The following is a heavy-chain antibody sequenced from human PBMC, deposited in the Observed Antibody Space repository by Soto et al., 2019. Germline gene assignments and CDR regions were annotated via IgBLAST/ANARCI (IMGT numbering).Heavy chain of an antibody. CDR1: GFTFSSYG. CDR2: ISHAGSNK. CDR3: AKDLGISCHPPVNYGMDV. V-gene: IGHV3-30*18. D-gene: IGHD6-13*01. Sequence: QVQLVESGGGVVQPGRSLRRSCAASGFTFSSYGMHWVRQAPGKGLERVAVISHAGSNKYYADSVKGRFTISRDNSNNTLYLQLNSLRAEDTAVYYCAKDLGISCHPPVNYGMDVWGQGTTVTVAS. J-gene: IGHJ6*02.